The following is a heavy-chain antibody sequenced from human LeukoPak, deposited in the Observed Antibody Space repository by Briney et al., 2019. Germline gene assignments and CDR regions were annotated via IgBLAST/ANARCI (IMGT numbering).Heavy chain of an antibody. V-gene: IGHV3-30*07. J-gene: IGHJ4*02. Sequence: GTSLRLSCAASGFTFSSYAMYWVRQAPGKGLEWVSLISKDGFNQDHADSVQGRFTVSRDNGQSLLFLQMNSLGAGDTAIYYCARVFVSGYDVLTGYFRAFDYWGQGALVTVSS. CDR1: GFTFSSYA. D-gene: IGHD3-9*01. CDR2: ISKDGFNQ. CDR3: ARVFVSGYDVLTGYFRAFDY.